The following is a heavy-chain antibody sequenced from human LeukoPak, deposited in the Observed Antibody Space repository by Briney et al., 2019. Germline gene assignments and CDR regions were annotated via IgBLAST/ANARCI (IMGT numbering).Heavy chain of an antibody. Sequence: GGSLRLSCEASGFTFSDYYMSWIRQAPGKGLEWVSYISSSGSTIYYADSVKGRFTISRDNAKNSLYLQMNSLRAEDTAVYYCARDSGSGSYYNPYWYFDLWGRGTLVTVSS. J-gene: IGHJ2*01. V-gene: IGHV3-11*01. D-gene: IGHD3-10*01. CDR3: ARDSGSGSYYNPYWYFDL. CDR2: ISSSGSTI. CDR1: GFTFSDYY.